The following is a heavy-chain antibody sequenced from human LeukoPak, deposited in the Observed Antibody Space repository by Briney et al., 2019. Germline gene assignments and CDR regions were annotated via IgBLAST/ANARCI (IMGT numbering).Heavy chain of an antibody. J-gene: IGHJ5*02. Sequence: GGSLRLSCAASGFTFSSYWMSWVRQAPGKGLEWVANIKQDGSEKYYVDSVKGRFTISRDNAKNSLYLQMNSLRAEDTAVYYCARVCGSTSCYGNDYGDKNWFDPWGQGTLVTVSS. CDR1: GFTFSSYW. CDR2: IKQDGSEK. D-gene: IGHD2-2*01. V-gene: IGHV3-7*01. CDR3: ARVCGSTSCYGNDYGDKNWFDP.